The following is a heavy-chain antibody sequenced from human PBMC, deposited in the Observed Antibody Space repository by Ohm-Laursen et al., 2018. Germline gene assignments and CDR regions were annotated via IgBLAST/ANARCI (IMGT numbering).Heavy chain of an antibody. D-gene: IGHD1-26*01. CDR2: TFYTGTT. J-gene: IGHJ4*02. CDR1: GGSLSGYF. Sequence: SETLSLTCSVSGGSLSGYFWSWIRQPPGKGLEWIGYTFYTGTTNYKSSLRSRLTISSDTSKGQLSLKLASVTAADTAIYYCARHVQAHSGGYFAHFDLWGQGALVTVSS. V-gene: IGHV4-59*08. CDR3: ARHVQAHSGGYFAHFDL.